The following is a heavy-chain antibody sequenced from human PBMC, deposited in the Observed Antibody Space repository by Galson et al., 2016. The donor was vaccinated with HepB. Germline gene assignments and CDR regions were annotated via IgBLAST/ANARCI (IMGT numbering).Heavy chain of an antibody. V-gene: IGHV4-30-4*01. D-gene: IGHD6-6*01. Sequence: TLSLTCTVSGDSISSGDYYWSWIRQAPGKGLEWIGNIYYTGSTYYNPSLKSRLSTSVNTSSNQFSLKSSSVTAADTAVYYCAREGAVRFPDYWGQGILVTVSS. CDR3: AREGAVRFPDY. J-gene: IGHJ4*02. CDR1: GDSISSGDYY. CDR2: IYYTGST.